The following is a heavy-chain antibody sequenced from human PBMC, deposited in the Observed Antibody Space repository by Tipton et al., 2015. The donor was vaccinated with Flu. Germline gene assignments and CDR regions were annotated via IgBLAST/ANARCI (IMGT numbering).Heavy chain of an antibody. Sequence: TLSLTCSVSGDSIGSQYFWGWIRQPPGRGLEWIGNVHRTGSPYYNPSLRSRVTIAVDGPKIQFSLRLTSVTAADTAVYYCVRRDYSNYVSEPKNWFDPWGPGILVTASS. CDR2: VHRTGSP. V-gene: IGHV4-38-2*01. D-gene: IGHD4-11*01. CDR3: VRRDYSNYVSEPKNWFDP. J-gene: IGHJ5*02. CDR1: GDSIGSQYF.